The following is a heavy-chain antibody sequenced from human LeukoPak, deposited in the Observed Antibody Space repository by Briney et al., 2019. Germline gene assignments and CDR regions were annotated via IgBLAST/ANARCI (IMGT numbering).Heavy chain of an antibody. V-gene: IGHV4-4*07. Sequence: SETLSLTCTVSGGSISSYYWSWIRQPAGKGLEWIGRIYTSGSTNYNPSLKSRVTISVDTSKNQFSLKLSSVTAADTAVYYCAQFSTYNWFDPWGQGTLVTVSS. J-gene: IGHJ5*02. D-gene: IGHD5/OR15-5a*01. CDR3: AQFSTYNWFDP. CDR2: IYTSGST. CDR1: GGSISSYY.